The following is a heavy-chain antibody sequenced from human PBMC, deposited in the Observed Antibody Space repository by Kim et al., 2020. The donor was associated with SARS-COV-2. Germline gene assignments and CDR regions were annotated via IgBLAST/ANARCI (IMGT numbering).Heavy chain of an antibody. J-gene: IGHJ6*02. Sequence: GGSLRLSCAASGFTFSSYGMHWVRQAPGKGLEWVAVISYDGSNKYYADSVKGRFTISRDNSKNTLYLQMNSLRAEDTAVYYCAKDQWNKSDDILTGGVDVWGQGTTVTVSS. V-gene: IGHV3-30*18. CDR1: GFTFSSYG. D-gene: IGHD3-9*01. CDR2: ISYDGSNK. CDR3: AKDQWNKSDDILTGGVDV.